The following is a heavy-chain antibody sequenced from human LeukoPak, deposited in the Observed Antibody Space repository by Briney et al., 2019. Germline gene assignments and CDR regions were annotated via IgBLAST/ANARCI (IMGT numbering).Heavy chain of an antibody. CDR1: GFTVSNNY. CDR3: AREASGSFFAN. Sequence: PGGSLRLSCVVSGFTVSNNYMSWVRQAPGKGLEWVSVIYSGDNTYYADSAKGRFTISRDNSKNTLYLRMNSLRAEDTAVYYCAREASGSFFANWGQGTLVTVSS. D-gene: IGHD1-26*01. J-gene: IGHJ4*02. V-gene: IGHV3-53*01. CDR2: IYSGDNT.